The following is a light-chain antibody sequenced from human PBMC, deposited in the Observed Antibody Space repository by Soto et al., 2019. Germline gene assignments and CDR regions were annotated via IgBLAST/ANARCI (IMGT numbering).Light chain of an antibody. CDR2: GAS. V-gene: IGKV3-11*01. J-gene: IGKJ5*01. Sequence: EIVLRQSPATLSLSPGERATLSCRASQSVSSYLAWYHHKPRQAPCLLIYGASTRATGIPARFSGSGSGTDFTLPISSLQPQDFAVYYCQQRSNWPPLTFGQGTRLEI. CDR1: QSVSSY. CDR3: QQRSNWPPLT.